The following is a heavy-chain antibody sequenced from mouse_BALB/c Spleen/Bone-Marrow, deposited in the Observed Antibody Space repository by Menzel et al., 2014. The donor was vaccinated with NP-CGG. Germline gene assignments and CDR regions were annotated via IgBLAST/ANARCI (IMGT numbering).Heavy chain of an antibody. V-gene: IGHV10-1*02. Sequence: EVQGVESGGGLVQPKGSLKLSCAASGFTFNTYAMNWVRQAPGKGSEWVARIRSKSNNYATYYADSVKDRFTISRDDSQSMLYLQMNNLKTEDTAMYYCVRRNPYWYFDVWGAGTTVTVSS. J-gene: IGHJ1*01. CDR3: VRRNPYWYFDV. D-gene: IGHD2-1*01. CDR1: GFTFNTYA. CDR2: IRSKSNNYAT.